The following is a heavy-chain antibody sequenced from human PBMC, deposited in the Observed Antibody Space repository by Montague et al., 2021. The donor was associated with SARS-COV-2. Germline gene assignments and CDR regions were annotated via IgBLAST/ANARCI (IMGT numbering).Heavy chain of an antibody. D-gene: IGHD3-3*01. CDR3: ARDPWHITIFGVVTRYGMYV. J-gene: IGHJ6*04. CDR2: IYYSGST. V-gene: IGHV4-59*01. Sequence: IYYSGSTNYNPSLKSRVTISVDTSKNQFSLKLSSVTAADTAVYYCARDPWHITIFGVVTRYGMYVWGKETTVTVSS.